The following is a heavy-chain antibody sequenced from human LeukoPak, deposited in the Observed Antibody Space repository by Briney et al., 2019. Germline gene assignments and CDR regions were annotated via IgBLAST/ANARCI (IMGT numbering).Heavy chain of an antibody. D-gene: IGHD5-18*01. V-gene: IGHV3-48*03. Sequence: GGSLRLSCAASGFTFSSYEMNWVRQAPGKGLEWVSYISSSGSTIYYADSVKGRFTISRDNAKNSLYLQMNSLRAESTAVYYCAREAFQWDTDMAAFDYWGQGTLVTVSS. CDR1: GFTFSSYE. J-gene: IGHJ4*02. CDR3: AREAFQWDTDMAAFDY. CDR2: ISSSGSTI.